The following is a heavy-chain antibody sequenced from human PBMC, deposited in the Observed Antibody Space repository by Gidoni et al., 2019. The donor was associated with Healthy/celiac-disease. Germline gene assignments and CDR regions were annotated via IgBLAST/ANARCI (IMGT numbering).Heavy chain of an antibody. D-gene: IGHD4-17*01. CDR3: ARATVVTPPVYFDL. V-gene: IGHV3-53*01. Sequence: EVQLVESGGGLIQPGGSLRLSCAAPGFTVSSNYMSWVRQAPGKGLEWVSVIYSGGSTYYADSVKGRFTISRDNSKNTLYLQMNSLRAEDTAVYYCARATVVTPPVYFDLWGRGTLVTVSS. CDR1: GFTVSSNY. CDR2: IYSGGST. J-gene: IGHJ2*01.